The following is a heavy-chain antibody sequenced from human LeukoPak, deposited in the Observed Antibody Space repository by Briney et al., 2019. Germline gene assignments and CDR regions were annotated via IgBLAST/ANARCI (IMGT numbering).Heavy chain of an antibody. D-gene: IGHD2-2*01. CDR3: ARGLPGVFDY. J-gene: IGHJ4*02. V-gene: IGHV4-34*01. Sequence: SETLSLTCAVYGGSFSGYYWSWIRQPPGKGLEWIGEINHSGRTNYNPSLKSRVTISVDTSKNQFSLKLSSVTAADTAVYYCARGLPGVFDYWGQGTLVTVSS. CDR2: INHSGRT. CDR1: GGSFSGYY.